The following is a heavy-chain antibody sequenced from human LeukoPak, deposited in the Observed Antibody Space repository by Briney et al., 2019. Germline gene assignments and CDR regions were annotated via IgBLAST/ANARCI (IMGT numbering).Heavy chain of an antibody. CDR2: IYPGDSDT. D-gene: IGHD2-21*02. CDR3: ARGGVDCGGDCYPGAFDI. CDR1: GYSFITNW. Sequence: GESLKISCKGSGYSFITNWIGWVRQMPGKGLEFVGVIYPGDSDTRYSPSFQGQVTISADKSTNTAYLHWSSLKASDSAMYYCARGGVDCGGDCYPGAFDIWGQGTMVTVSS. V-gene: IGHV5-51*01. J-gene: IGHJ3*02.